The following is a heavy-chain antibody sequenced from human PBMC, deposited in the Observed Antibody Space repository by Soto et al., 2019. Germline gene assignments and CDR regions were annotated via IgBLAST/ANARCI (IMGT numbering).Heavy chain of an antibody. Sequence: QVPLVESGGGVVQPGRSLRLSCAASGFTFSSYGMHWVRQAPGKGLEWVAVIWYDGSNKYYADSVKGRFTISRDNSKNTLYLQMNSLRAEDTAVYYCARDIAAAGTSYYYYCMDVWGQGTTVTVSS. D-gene: IGHD6-13*01. J-gene: IGHJ6*02. CDR2: IWYDGSNK. V-gene: IGHV3-33*01. CDR3: ARDIAAAGTSYYYYCMDV. CDR1: GFTFSSYG.